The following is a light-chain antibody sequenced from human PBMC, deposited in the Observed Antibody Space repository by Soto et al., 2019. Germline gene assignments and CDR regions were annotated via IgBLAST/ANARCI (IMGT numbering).Light chain of an antibody. V-gene: IGKV3-11*01. J-gene: IGKJ5*01. CDR2: NAS. CDR3: QQRRNWPPVT. CDR1: QSVGSY. Sequence: IVLTQSPATLSLSPGESATLSCRASQSVGSYLAWYQQKPGQAPRLLIYNASNRATGIPARFSGSGSGTDCILTISSLEPEDFAVYYCQQRRNWPPVTFGQGTRLEI.